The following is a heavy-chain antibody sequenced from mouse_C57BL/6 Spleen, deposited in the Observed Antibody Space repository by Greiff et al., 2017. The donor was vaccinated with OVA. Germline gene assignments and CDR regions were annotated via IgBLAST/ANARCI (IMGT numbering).Heavy chain of an antibody. CDR3: ANYDEAD. CDR1: GFSLTSNG. J-gene: IGHJ3*01. D-gene: IGHD2-12*01. Sequence: LQLVESGPGLVQPSQSLSITFTVPGFSLTSNGLHGVRQSPGKGLEGLGVLWRGGSTDSNAAFMSRQSTTKDNSKSQVFFKMNSLQADDTAIYDCANYDEADWGKGTLVTVSA. V-gene: IGHV2-5*01. CDR2: LWRGGST.